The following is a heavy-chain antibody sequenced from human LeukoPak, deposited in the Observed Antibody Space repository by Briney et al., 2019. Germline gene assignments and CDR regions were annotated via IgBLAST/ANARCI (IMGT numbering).Heavy chain of an antibody. V-gene: IGHV3-66*01. Sequence: PGGSLRLSCAASGFTVSGNYMTWVRQAPGKGLEWVSLIYSGGSTSYADSVRGRFTISRDNSKNTLYLQMNSLRAEDTAVYYCAREGGFGELSYWGQGTLVTVSS. D-gene: IGHD3-10*01. CDR1: GFTVSGNY. CDR3: AREGGFGELSY. CDR2: IYSGGST. J-gene: IGHJ4*02.